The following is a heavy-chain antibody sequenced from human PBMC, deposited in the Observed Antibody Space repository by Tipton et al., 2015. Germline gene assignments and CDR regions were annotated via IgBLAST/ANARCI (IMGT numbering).Heavy chain of an antibody. Sequence: TLSLTCDVSGYSISSGYYWGWIRQPPGKGLEWIGSIFHSGSTFYNPSLESRVTISVDTPKNQFSLKLSSVTAADTAVYYCARGQLWFTVAHNWGQGSLVSVSS. CDR2: IFHSGST. D-gene: IGHD5-18*01. CDR1: GYSISSGYY. V-gene: IGHV4-38-2*01. J-gene: IGHJ1*01. CDR3: ARGQLWFTVAHN.